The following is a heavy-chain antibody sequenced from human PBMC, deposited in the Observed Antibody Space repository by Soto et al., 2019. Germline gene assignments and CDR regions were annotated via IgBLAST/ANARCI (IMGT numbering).Heavy chain of an antibody. V-gene: IGHV3-33*01. Sequence: QVQMVESGGGVVQPGTSLRLSCVASGFTFGRSGMHWVRQAPGGALEWVAIIWFDGSKKYYADSVKGRLTVSRDNSKNTLYLQMDSLRGDDTAVYYCARDLNTGYIDYWGQGTLVNVSS. J-gene: IGHJ4*02. D-gene: IGHD5-12*01. CDR3: ARDLNTGYIDY. CDR1: GFTFGRSG. CDR2: IWFDGSKK.